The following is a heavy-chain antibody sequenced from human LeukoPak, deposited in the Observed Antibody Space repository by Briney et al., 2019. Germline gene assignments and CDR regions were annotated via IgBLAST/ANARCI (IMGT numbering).Heavy chain of an antibody. D-gene: IGHD1-26*01. CDR2: INPNSGGT. J-gene: IGHJ5*02. Sequence: ASVKVSCKASGYTFTGYYMHWVRQAPGQGLEWMGWINPNSGGTNYAQKFQGRVTMTRDTSISTAYMELSRLRSDDTAVYYCARVPLPVGATLGWFDPWGQGTLVTVSS. V-gene: IGHV1-2*02. CDR3: ARVPLPVGATLGWFDP. CDR1: GYTFTGYY.